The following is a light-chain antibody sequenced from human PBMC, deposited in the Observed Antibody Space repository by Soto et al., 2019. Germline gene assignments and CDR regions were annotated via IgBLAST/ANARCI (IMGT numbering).Light chain of an antibody. J-gene: IGLJ1*01. CDR3: ISYAVNRSYV. CDR1: SSDIGAYDH. Sequence: QSVLTQPASVSGSPGQSITISFSGTSSDIGAYDHVAWFQQFPGKTPKLRIYSVSNRHSGVSYRYSGSKSGNTASLTISGLQAEDEADYYCISYAVNRSYVFGTGTKLTVL. CDR2: SVS. V-gene: IGLV2-14*03.